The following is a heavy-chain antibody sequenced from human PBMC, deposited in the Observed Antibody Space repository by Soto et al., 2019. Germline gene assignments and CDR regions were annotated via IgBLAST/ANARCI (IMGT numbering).Heavy chain of an antibody. J-gene: IGHJ4*02. CDR1: GFSFSDFY. CDR3: ARLGSTSAAGVLEY. CDR2: ISSSGSHT. Sequence: GGSLRLSCAASGFSFSDFYMSWIRQAPGKGLEWISYISSSGSHTPYADSVKGRFTISRDNAKNSVYLQMNSLRAEDTAVYYCARLGSTSAAGVLEYWGLGTLVTVSS. V-gene: IGHV3-11*06. D-gene: IGHD6-13*01.